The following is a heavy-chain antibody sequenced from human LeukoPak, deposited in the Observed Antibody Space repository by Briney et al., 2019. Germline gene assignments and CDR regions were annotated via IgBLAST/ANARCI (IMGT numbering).Heavy chain of an antibody. CDR1: GFTFSSYA. V-gene: IGHV3-23*01. CDR3: AKTCGWHYYFNY. D-gene: IGHD6-19*01. CDR2: ITGTADNT. Sequence: GGSLRLSCAASGFTFSSYAMIWVRQAPGKWLEWVSAITGTADNTYYADSVKGRFSISRDNSKNTVYLQLNSLRAEDTAVYYCAKTCGWHYYFNYWGQGTLVTVSS. J-gene: IGHJ4*02.